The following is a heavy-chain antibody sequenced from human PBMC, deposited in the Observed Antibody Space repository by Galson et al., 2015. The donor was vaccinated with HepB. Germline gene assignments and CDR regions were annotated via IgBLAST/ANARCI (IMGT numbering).Heavy chain of an antibody. CDR1: RFSLTTYG. Sequence: SVKVSCKASRFSLTTYGISWVRQAPGQGLEWMAWISLYNDNAIYAQRLQGRVTVTTDTSTNTAYMELKGLRSDDTAVYFCARARYSSSPPDYWGQGTLVTVSS. V-gene: IGHV1-18*01. D-gene: IGHD1-26*01. J-gene: IGHJ4*02. CDR3: ARARYSSSPPDY. CDR2: ISLYNDNA.